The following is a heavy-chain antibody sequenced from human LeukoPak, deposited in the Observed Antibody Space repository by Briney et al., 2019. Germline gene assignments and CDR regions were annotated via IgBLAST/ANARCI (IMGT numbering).Heavy chain of an antibody. V-gene: IGHV1-46*01. CDR2: ISPSGGST. CDR3: ARDNSVRDEAWWFNP. J-gene: IGHJ5*02. Sequence: ASVKVSCKAFGSTFTSNYMHWVRHAPGQGPEWMGVISPSGGSTTYAQKFQGRVTLTRDMSTSTDYLELSSLRSEDTAVYYWARDNSVRDEAWWFNPWGQGTLVTVSS. CDR1: GSTFTSNY. D-gene: IGHD5-24*01.